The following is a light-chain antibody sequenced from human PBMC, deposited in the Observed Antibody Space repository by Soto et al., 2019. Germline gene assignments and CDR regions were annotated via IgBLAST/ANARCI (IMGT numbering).Light chain of an antibody. Sequence: DIVLTQSHSTLSLSPGERATLSCRASQSVSGRLAWYQNKPGQAPRILIYAIDNRPSGVPAKFSGSVSGTDFTLTISSLEPEDFAVYFCQQSNRWPLTFGQGTKVEFK. CDR2: AID. J-gene: IGKJ1*01. CDR3: QQSNRWPLT. CDR1: QSVSGR. V-gene: IGKV3-11*01.